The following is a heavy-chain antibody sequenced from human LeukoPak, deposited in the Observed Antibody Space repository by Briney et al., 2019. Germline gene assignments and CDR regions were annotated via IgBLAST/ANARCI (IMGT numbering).Heavy chain of an antibody. J-gene: IGHJ4*02. D-gene: IGHD3-22*01. Sequence: GGSLRLSCAASGFTFSNAWMSWVRQAPGKGLEWVGRIKSKTDGGTTDYAAPVKGRFTISRDDSKNTLYLQMNSLKTEDTAVYYCTTNYDRSGYYYYFDYWGQGTLVTVSS. CDR1: GFTFSNAW. CDR2: IKSKTDGGTT. V-gene: IGHV3-15*01. CDR3: TTNYDRSGYYYYFDY.